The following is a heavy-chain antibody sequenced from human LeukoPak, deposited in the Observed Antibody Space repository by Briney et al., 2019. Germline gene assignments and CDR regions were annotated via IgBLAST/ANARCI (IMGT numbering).Heavy chain of an antibody. V-gene: IGHV5-51*01. J-gene: IGHJ4*02. CDR3: DRQRYYDSSGYYSSDFDY. CDR1: GYSFTSYW. Sequence: GESLKISCKGSGYSFTSYWIGWVRQMPGKGLEWMGIIYPGDSDTRYSPSFQGQFTISADKSISTAYLQWSSLKASHTAMHYCDRQRYYDSSGYYSSDFDYWGQGTLVTVSS. D-gene: IGHD3-22*01. CDR2: IYPGDSDT.